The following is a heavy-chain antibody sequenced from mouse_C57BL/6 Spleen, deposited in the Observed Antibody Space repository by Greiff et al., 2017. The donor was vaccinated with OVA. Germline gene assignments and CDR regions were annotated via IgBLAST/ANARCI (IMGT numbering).Heavy chain of an antibody. CDR2: IYPGDGDT. D-gene: IGHD1-1*01. V-gene: IGHV1-80*01. J-gene: IGHJ2*01. Sequence: QVQLQQSGAELVKPGASVKISCKASGYAFSSYWMNWVKQRPGKGLEWIGQIYPGDGDTNYNGKFKGKATLTADKSSSTAYMQLSSLTSEDSAVYFCASGGGSSDYFDYWGQGTTLTVSS. CDR3: ASGGGSSDYFDY. CDR1: GYAFSSYW.